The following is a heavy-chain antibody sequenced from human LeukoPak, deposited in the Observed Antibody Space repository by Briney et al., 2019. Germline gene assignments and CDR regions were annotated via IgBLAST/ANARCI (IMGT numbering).Heavy chain of an antibody. CDR3: AKDPNGDYIGAFDA. CDR2: TTGNSGTT. Sequence: RGSLRLSCAASGLIFSNYAMTWVRQAPGKGLEWVSSTTGNSGTTKYADSVRGRFTMSRDNSRNTLYLQMDSLRAENTAVYYCAKDPNGDYIGAFDAWGPGTMVIVSS. D-gene: IGHD2-8*01. V-gene: IGHV3-23*01. CDR1: GLIFSNYA. J-gene: IGHJ3*01.